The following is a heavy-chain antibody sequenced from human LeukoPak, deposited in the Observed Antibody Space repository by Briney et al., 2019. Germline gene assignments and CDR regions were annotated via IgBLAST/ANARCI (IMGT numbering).Heavy chain of an antibody. CDR2: ISSSSSTI. CDR3: AKVGATLGNY. D-gene: IGHD1-26*01. J-gene: IGHJ4*02. V-gene: IGHV3-48*01. Sequence: GGSLRLSCAASGFTFSSYSMNWVRQAPGKGLEWVSYISSSSSTIYYADSVKGRFTISRDNAKNSLYLQMNSLRAEDTAVYYCAKVGATLGNYWGQGTLVTVSS. CDR1: GFTFSSYS.